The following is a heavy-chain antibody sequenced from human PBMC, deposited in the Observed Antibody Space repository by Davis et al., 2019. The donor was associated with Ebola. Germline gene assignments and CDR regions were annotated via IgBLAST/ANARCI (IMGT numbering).Heavy chain of an antibody. CDR2: IYYSGST. V-gene: IGHV4-59*01. CDR1: GGYMNSYY. Sequence: MPSETLSLTCIVSGGYMNSYYWSWVRQPPGKGLEWIGYIYYSGSTNYNPSLKSRVTISVDTSKNQFSLKLSSVAAADTAVYYCARDSGARGFDPWGQGTLVTVSS. D-gene: IGHD1-26*01. J-gene: IGHJ5*02. CDR3: ARDSGARGFDP.